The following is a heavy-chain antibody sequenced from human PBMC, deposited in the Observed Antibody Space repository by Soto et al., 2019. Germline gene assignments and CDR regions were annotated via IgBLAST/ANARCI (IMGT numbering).Heavy chain of an antibody. J-gene: IGHJ4*02. CDR3: AKDRSSRFWSGLFFDV. D-gene: IGHD3-3*01. V-gene: IGHV3-23*01. CDR2: IAISAGDT. CDR1: GFTFGAFA. Sequence: EVQLLESGGGLVQPGGSLRLSCVASGFTFGAFAMSWVRQAPGKGLEWVAGIAISAGDTYTAPSVKGRFTTSRDDSKKSLYLQLQNLRAADTAVYYCAKDRSSRFWSGLFFDVWGPGNLGSVSS.